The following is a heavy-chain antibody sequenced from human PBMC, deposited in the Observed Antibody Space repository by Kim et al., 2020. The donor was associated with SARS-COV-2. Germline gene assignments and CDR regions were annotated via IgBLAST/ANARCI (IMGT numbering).Heavy chain of an antibody. CDR3: AKLPSDWEMAFYF. D-gene: IGHD2-21*02. V-gene: IGHV3-23*01. Sequence: YTPSYVEGRLTITRDRSKNTLDLQLNLLRAEDTAVYYCAKLPSDWEMAFYFWGQGTMVTVSS. J-gene: IGHJ3*01.